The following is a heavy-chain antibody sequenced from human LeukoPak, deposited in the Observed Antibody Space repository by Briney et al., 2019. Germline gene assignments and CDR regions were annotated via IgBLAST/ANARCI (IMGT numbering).Heavy chain of an antibody. J-gene: IGHJ4*02. CDR3: ARGSWGEIAGRKSFEF. D-gene: IGHD6-6*01. CDR2: MNPNSGNT. Sequence: GASVKVSCKAYGYRFRDHYIHWVRQAPGQGLEWMGWMNPNSGNTGYAQKFQGRVTMTRVTSISTAYMELNNLTSEDTAVYYCARGSWGEIAGRKSFEFWGQGSLVTVSS. V-gene: IGHV1-8*02. CDR1: GYRFRDHY.